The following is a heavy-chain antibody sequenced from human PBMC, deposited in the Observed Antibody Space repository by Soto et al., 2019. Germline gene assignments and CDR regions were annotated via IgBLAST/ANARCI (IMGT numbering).Heavy chain of an antibody. CDR2: IYYSGST. D-gene: IGHD6-13*01. J-gene: IGHJ5*02. CDR1: GGSISSYY. Sequence: PSETLPLTWTVSGGSISSYYWIWIRQPPGKGLEWIGYIYYSGSTNYNPSLKSRVTISVDTSKNQFSLKLSSVTAADTAVYYCARAKAPLYSSSWYWFDPWGQGTLVTVSS. V-gene: IGHV4-59*08. CDR3: ARAKAPLYSSSWYWFDP.